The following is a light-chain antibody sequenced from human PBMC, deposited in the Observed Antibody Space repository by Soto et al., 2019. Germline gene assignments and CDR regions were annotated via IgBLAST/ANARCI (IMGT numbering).Light chain of an antibody. CDR2: DAS. J-gene: IGKJ4*01. CDR3: QQRSNWQGAT. V-gene: IGKV3-11*01. Sequence: EIVVTQSPATLSLSPGERATLSCRASQSVSSYLAWYQQKPGQAPRLLSYDASNRATGIPARFSGSGSGTDFTLTISSLEPEDFAVYYWQQRSNWQGATFGGGTKVEIK. CDR1: QSVSSY.